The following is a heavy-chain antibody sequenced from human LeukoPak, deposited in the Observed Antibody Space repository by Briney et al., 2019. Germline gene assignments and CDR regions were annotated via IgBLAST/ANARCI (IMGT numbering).Heavy chain of an antibody. V-gene: IGHV1-18*01. D-gene: IGHD3-22*01. J-gene: IGHJ4*02. Sequence: ASVKVSCKASGYTFTSYGISCVRQAPGQGREWMGWISAYKGNTNHAQKLQGRVTMTTDTSTSTAYMELRSLRSDDTAVYYCARRYYYDSSGYYYYPYFDYWGQGTLVTVSS. CDR1: GYTFTSYG. CDR2: ISAYKGNT. CDR3: ARRYYYDSSGYYYYPYFDY.